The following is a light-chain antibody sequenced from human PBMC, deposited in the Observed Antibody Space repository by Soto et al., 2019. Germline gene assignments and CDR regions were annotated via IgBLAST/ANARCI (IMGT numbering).Light chain of an antibody. Sequence: EIVLTESPVTLSLSPGERATLSCGASQTVSRMYLSWFQQKPGQAPRLLIYAASRRATGIPDRFSGGGSGTEFTLTISDVQPEDFAVYYCQQYNNRPGTFGQGTKV. CDR3: QQYNNRPGT. CDR1: QTVSRMY. J-gene: IGKJ1*01. CDR2: AAS. V-gene: IGKV3D-7*01.